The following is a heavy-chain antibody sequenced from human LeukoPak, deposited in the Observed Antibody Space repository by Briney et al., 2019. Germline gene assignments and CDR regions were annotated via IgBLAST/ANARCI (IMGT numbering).Heavy chain of an antibody. J-gene: IGHJ4*02. CDR3: ARVQGMSGYFLIDF. CDR1: GASISTYY. D-gene: IGHD3-3*01. Sequence: SETLSLTCTVSGASISTYYWSWVRQPPGKGLGWIGYIYYGGNTNYNPSLKSRVTISVDTSKNQLSLRLNSVTAADTAVYYCARVQGMSGYFLIDFWGQGTLVTVSS. CDR2: IYYGGNT. V-gene: IGHV4-59*01.